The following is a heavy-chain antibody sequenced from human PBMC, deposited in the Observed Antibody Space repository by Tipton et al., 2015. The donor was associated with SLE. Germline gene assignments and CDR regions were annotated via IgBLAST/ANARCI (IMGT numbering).Heavy chain of an antibody. CDR1: GGSISTYY. D-gene: IGHD1-14*01. Sequence: TLSLTCTVSGGSISTYYWSWIRQPPGKGLEWIGYIYYSVSSVYTASLRSRVTIAVDTSKNQVSLNLTSVTAADTAVYYCVRRTSDAFDIWGQGTMVTVSS. CDR3: VRRTSDAFDI. J-gene: IGHJ3*02. CDR2: IYYSVSS. V-gene: IGHV4-59*03.